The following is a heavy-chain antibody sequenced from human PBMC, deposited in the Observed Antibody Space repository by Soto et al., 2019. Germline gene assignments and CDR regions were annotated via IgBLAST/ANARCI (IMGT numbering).Heavy chain of an antibody. V-gene: IGHV3-21*01. J-gene: IGHJ4*02. D-gene: IGHD2-2*03. Sequence: EVQLVESGGGLVKPGGSLRLSCAASGFTFSSYSMNWVRQAPGKGLEWVSSISSSSSYIYYADSVKGRFTISRDNAKNSLYLQMKSLKAEDTAVYYCARELGIVVVLAANAGGETDYWGQGTLVTVSS. CDR3: ARELGIVVVLAANAGGETDY. CDR2: ISSSSSYI. CDR1: GFTFSSYS.